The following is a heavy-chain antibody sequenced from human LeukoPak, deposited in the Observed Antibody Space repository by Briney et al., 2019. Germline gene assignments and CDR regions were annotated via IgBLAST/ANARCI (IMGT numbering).Heavy chain of an antibody. J-gene: IGHJ4*02. D-gene: IGHD2-2*01. V-gene: IGHV3-48*01. CDR1: GFTFSSYS. Sequence: GGSLRLSCAASGFTFSSYSMNWVRQAPGKGLEWVSYISSSSSTIYYADSVKARFTISRDNAKNSLYLQMNSLRAEDTAVYYCARWDKSFYCSSTSCPDYWGQGTLVTVSS. CDR3: ARWDKSFYCSSTSCPDY. CDR2: ISSSSSTI.